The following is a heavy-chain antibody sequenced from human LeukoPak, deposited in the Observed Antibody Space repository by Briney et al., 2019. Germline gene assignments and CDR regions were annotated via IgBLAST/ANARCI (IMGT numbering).Heavy chain of an antibody. CDR1: GFTYSSYA. V-gene: IGHV3-23*01. Sequence: GGSLRLSCAASGFTYSSYAMTWVRQAPGKGLEWVSLISSSGDSTYYADSVEGRFTISRYNSKNTLYLQMNSLRAEDTAVYYCAKVEWPDAFSIWGQGTMVTVSS. J-gene: IGHJ3*02. CDR2: ISSSGDST. CDR3: AKVEWPDAFSI. D-gene: IGHD3-3*01.